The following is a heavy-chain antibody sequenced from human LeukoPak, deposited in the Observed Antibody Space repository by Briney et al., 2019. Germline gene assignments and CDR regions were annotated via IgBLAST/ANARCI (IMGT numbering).Heavy chain of an antibody. CDR1: GGSFSGYY. CDR2: INHSGST. Sequence: SETLSLTYAVYGGSFSGYYWSWIRQPPGKGLEWIGEINHSGSTNYNPSLKSRGTISVDTSKNQFSLKLSSVTAADTAVYYCARGHRYSYGYRGEFDYWGQGTLVTVSS. D-gene: IGHD5-18*01. V-gene: IGHV4-34*01. CDR3: ARGHRYSYGYRGEFDY. J-gene: IGHJ4*02.